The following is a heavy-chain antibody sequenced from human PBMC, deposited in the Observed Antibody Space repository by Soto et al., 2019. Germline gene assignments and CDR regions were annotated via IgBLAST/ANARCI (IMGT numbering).Heavy chain of an antibody. D-gene: IGHD6-13*01. CDR3: AREPAAGDWFDP. J-gene: IGHJ5*02. Sequence: QVPLVQSGAEGKKPGASVKVSCKASGYSFTSYGITWVRQAPGQGLEWMGWINTYNGNTNYAQKLQGRVTMTTDTSTSTAYMELRSLRSDDTAVYYCAREPAAGDWFDPWGQGTLVTVSS. V-gene: IGHV1-18*01. CDR2: INTYNGNT. CDR1: GYSFTSYG.